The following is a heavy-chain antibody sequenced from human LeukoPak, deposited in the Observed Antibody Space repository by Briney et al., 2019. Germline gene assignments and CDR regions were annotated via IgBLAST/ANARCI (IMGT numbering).Heavy chain of an antibody. D-gene: IGHD4-17*01. CDR2: ISYDGSNK. CDR1: GFTFSSYG. Sequence: GGSLRLSCAASGFTFSSYGVHWVRQAPGKGLEWVAFISYDGSNKYHADSVKGRFTISRDNSKNTLYLQMNSLRAEDTAVYYCAKDHYDYGDYHFDYWGQGTLVTVSS. J-gene: IGHJ4*02. CDR3: AKDHYDYGDYHFDY. V-gene: IGHV3-30*18.